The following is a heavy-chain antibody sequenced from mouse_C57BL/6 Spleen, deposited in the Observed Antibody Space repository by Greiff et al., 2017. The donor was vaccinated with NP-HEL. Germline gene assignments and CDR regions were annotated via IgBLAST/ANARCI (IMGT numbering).Heavy chain of an antibody. J-gene: IGHJ2*01. CDR2: INPNNGGT. D-gene: IGHD2-4*01. Sequence: DVKLQESGPELVKPGASVKMSCKASGYTFTDYNMHWVKQSHGKSLEWIGYINPNNGGTSYNQKFKGKATLTVNKSSSTAYMELRSLTSEDSAVYYCARRAYYDYDGDYFDYWGQGTTLTVSS. V-gene: IGHV1-22*01. CDR3: ARRAYYDYDGDYFDY. CDR1: GYTFTDYN.